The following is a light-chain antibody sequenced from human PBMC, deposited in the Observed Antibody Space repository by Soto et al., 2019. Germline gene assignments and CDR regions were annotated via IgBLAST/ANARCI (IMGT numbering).Light chain of an antibody. CDR1: SSNIGAGYD. J-gene: IGLJ1*01. Sequence: QSALTQPPSVSGAPGQRVTISCTGSSSNIGAGYDVHWYQQLPGTAPKLLIYHNSNRPSGVPDRFSGSESGTSASLAITGLQAEDEADYYCQSYDSSLSGSRVFGTGTKVTVL. CDR2: HNS. V-gene: IGLV1-40*01. CDR3: QSYDSSLSGSRV.